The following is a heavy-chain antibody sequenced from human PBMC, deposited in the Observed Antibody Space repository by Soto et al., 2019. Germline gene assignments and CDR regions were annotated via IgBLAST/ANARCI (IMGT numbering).Heavy chain of an antibody. D-gene: IGHD6-13*01. CDR3: ARRVAADYYYYYGMDV. Sequence: GESLKISCKGSGYSFTSYWIGWVRQMPGKGLEWMGIIYPGDSDTRYSPSFQGQVTISADKSISTAYLQWSSLKASDTAMYYCARRVAADYYYYYGMDVWGQGTTVTVYS. V-gene: IGHV5-51*01. CDR1: GYSFTSYW. CDR2: IYPGDSDT. J-gene: IGHJ6*02.